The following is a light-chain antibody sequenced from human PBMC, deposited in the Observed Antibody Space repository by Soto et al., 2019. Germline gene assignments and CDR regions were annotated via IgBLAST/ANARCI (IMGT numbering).Light chain of an antibody. CDR1: SSNIGGNS. J-gene: IGLJ1*01. Sequence: QSVLTQPPSVSAAPGQKVTISCSGSSSNIGGNSVSWYQQLPGTAPKLIIYDDNKRPSGIPDRFSGSKSGTSATLGITGFQTGDEADYYCGSWDSSLSAYVFGTGTKVT. V-gene: IGLV1-51*01. CDR2: DDN. CDR3: GSWDSSLSAYV.